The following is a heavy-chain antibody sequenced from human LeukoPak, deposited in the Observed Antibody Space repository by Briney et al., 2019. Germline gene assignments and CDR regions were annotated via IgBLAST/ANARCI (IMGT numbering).Heavy chain of an antibody. CDR1: GFTFSNAW. CDR3: ARTMRKEGLDSYGYIYFDY. J-gene: IGHJ4*02. CDR2: ISSNGGST. V-gene: IGHV3-64*01. Sequence: GGSLRLSCAASGFTFSNAWMSWVRQAPGKGLEWVSTISSNGGSTYYANSVKGRFTISRDNSKNTLYLQMGSLRAEDMAVYYCARTMRKEGLDSYGYIYFDYWGQGTLVTVSS. D-gene: IGHD5-18*01.